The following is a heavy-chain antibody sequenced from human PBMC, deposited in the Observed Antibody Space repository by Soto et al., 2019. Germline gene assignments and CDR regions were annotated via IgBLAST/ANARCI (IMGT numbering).Heavy chain of an antibody. CDR2: IGTAGDT. CDR1: GFTFSGFD. D-gene: IGHD2-15*01. J-gene: IGHJ4*02. Sequence: PGWSLRLSCEASGFTFSGFDMHWVRQPTGKGLEWVSTIGTAGDTYYAVSVKGRFTISRDNAKNSLSLQMNSLRAGDTAVYFCARGQEVGAHFFDSWGQGTQVTVSS. V-gene: IGHV3-13*01. CDR3: ARGQEVGAHFFDS.